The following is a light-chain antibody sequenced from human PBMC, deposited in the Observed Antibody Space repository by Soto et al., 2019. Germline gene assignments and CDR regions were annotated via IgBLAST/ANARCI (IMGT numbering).Light chain of an antibody. Sequence: DLQMTQSPSSLSASVGQRVTITCWTSQTISTYLNWYQHKPGKAPEVLIYAASNLQSGVPSRFSGSGSGTDFTLTISSLQPEVFATYYCQQSYSIPITFGQGTRLEI. J-gene: IGKJ5*01. V-gene: IGKV1-39*01. CDR1: QTISTY. CDR3: QQSYSIPIT. CDR2: AAS.